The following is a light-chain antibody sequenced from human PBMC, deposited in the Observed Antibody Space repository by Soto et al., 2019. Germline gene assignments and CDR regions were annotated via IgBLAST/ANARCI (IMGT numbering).Light chain of an antibody. J-gene: IGLJ3*02. V-gene: IGLV1-40*01. CDR2: GNI. Sequence: QLVLTQPPSVSGAPGQRVTMSCTGSSSNIGAGYDVQWFQQLPGTAPRLLIYGNINRLSGVPARFSGSKSGTSASLAITGLQAEDEADYYCQSYDISLSAWVFGGGTKLTVL. CDR1: SSNIGAGYD. CDR3: QSYDISLSAWV.